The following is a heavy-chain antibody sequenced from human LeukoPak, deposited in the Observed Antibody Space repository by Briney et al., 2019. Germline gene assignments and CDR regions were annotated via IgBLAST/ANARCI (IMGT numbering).Heavy chain of an antibody. CDR1: GFSFSGFG. CDR2: TSHDGSYK. Sequence: PGGSLRLSCAASGFSFSGFGMHWVRQAPGKGLEWVAGTSHDGSYKYYADSVKGRFTISRDNSKNTLYLQANSLRAEDTAVYYCAKDRLGYYSSTSCYSIDSWGQGTLVTVSS. CDR3: AKDRLGYYSSTSCYSIDS. J-gene: IGHJ4*02. V-gene: IGHV3-30*18. D-gene: IGHD2-2*02.